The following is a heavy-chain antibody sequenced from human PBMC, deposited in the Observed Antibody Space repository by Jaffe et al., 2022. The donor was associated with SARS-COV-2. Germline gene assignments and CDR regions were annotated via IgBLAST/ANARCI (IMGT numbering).Heavy chain of an antibody. CDR1: GFTFSSYG. CDR3: AKAPHYGSYSDY. D-gene: IGHD1-26*01. CDR2: ISIDGTNK. J-gene: IGHJ4*02. V-gene: IGHV3-30*18. Sequence: QVQLVESGGGVVQPGRSLRLSCAASGFTFSSYGMHWVRQAPGKGLEWVAIISIDGTNKYYADSVRGRFTLSRDNSKSTLYLQMNSLRAEDTAMYYCAKAPHYGSYSDYWGQGTLVTVSS.